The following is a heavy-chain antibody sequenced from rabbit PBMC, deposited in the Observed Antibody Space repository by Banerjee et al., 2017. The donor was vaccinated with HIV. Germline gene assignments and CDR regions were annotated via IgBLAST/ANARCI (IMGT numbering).Heavy chain of an antibody. V-gene: IGHV1S43*01. CDR1: GIDFSSYYR. Sequence: QQQLEESGGGLVKPGGTLTLTCKASGIDFSSYYRMCWVRQAPGRGLELIACIYTTSGSTWYASWVNGRFTISKTSSTTVTLQMTSLTAADTATYFCAREDYSYDDYGDYDLWGQGTLVTV. D-gene: IGHD2-1*01. J-gene: IGHJ4*01. CDR2: IYTTSGST. CDR3: AREDYSYDDYGDYDL.